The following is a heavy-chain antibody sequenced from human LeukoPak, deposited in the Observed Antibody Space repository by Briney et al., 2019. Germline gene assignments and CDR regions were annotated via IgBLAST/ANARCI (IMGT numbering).Heavy chain of an antibody. CDR2: IRYDGSNK. CDR1: GFTFSSYG. Sequence: PGGSLRLSCAASGFTFSSYGMHWVRQAPGKGLEWVAFIRYDGSNKYYVDSVKGRFTISRDNAKNSLYLQMNSLRAEDTAVYYCARVKYYYDSSGYYYTTYSPIFDYWGQGTLVTVSS. V-gene: IGHV3-30*02. J-gene: IGHJ4*02. CDR3: ARVKYYYDSSGYYYTTYSPIFDY. D-gene: IGHD3-22*01.